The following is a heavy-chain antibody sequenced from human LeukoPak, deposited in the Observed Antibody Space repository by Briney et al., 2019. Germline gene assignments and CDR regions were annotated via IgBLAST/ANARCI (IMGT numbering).Heavy chain of an antibody. V-gene: IGHV3-30-3*01. Sequence: GGSLRLSCEVSGFTFSDYSLNRVRQAPGKGLEWVAVISYDGSNKYYADSVKGRFTISRDNSKNTLYLQMNSLRAEDTAVYYCAKVGVVPAAIRKYDFWSGYYFDYWGQGTLVTVSS. D-gene: IGHD3-3*01. CDR2: ISYDGSNK. CDR3: AKVGVVPAAIRKYDFWSGYYFDY. CDR1: GFTFSDYS. J-gene: IGHJ4*02.